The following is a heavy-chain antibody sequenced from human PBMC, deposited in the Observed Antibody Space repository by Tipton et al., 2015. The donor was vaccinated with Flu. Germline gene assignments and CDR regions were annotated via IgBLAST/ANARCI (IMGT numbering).Heavy chain of an antibody. D-gene: IGHD3-10*01. J-gene: IGHJ3*02. CDR1: GGSISSYY. CDR2: IYYSGST. Sequence: TLSLTCTVSGGSISSYYWSWIRQPAGKGLEWIGSIYYSGSTYYNPSLKSRVTISVDTSKNQFSLKLSSVTAADTAVYYCARLPDYYGSGSYGEGAFDIWGQGTMVTVSS. V-gene: IGHV4-59*01. CDR3: ARLPDYYGSGSYGEGAFDI.